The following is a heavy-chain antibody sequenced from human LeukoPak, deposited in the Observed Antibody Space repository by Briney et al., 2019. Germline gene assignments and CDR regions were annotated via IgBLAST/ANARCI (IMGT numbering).Heavy chain of an antibody. CDR3: ARDRELAY. J-gene: IGHJ4*02. D-gene: IGHD1-1*01. CDR2: IYHSGST. Sequence: SETLPLTCTVSGGSISSYYWSWIRQPPGKGLEWIGYIYHSGSTYYNPSLKSRVTISVDRSKNQFSLKLSSVTAADTAVYYCARDRELAYWGQGILVTVSS. CDR1: GGSISSYY. V-gene: IGHV4-59*12.